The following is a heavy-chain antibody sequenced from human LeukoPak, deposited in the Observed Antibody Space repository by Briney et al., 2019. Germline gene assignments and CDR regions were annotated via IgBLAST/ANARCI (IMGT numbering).Heavy chain of an antibody. CDR2: IYHSGST. D-gene: IGHD2-15*01. CDR1: GGSVSSSNW. Sequence: PSETLSLTCAVSGGSVSSSNWWSWVRQPPGKGLEWIGEIYHSGSTNYNPSLKSRVTISVDTSKNQFSLKLSSVTAADTAVYYCARYSSSYRYYYMDVWGKGTTVTVSS. CDR3: ARYSSSYRYYYMDV. J-gene: IGHJ6*03. V-gene: IGHV4-4*02.